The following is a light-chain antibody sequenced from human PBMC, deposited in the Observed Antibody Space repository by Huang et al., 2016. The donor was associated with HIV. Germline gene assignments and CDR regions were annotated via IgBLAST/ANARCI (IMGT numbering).Light chain of an antibody. Sequence: DIQMTQSPSSLSASVGDRVTITCRASQRISTYLNWYQQKPGKAPKLLIFAASTLQSGVTSTFSGSGSGTDFTLTISSLQPEEFATYYCQQTYSTAITFGQGTRLEIK. CDR1: QRISTY. CDR3: QQTYSTAIT. CDR2: AAS. J-gene: IGKJ5*01. V-gene: IGKV1-39*01.